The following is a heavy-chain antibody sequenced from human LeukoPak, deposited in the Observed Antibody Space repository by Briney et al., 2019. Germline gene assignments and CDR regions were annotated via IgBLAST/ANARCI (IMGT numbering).Heavy chain of an antibody. J-gene: IGHJ6*03. CDR2: FDPEDGET. D-gene: IGHD3-3*01. V-gene: IGHV1-24*01. CDR3: RSVWSGYQDYYYYYYMDV. CDR1: GYTLTELS. Sequence: ASVKVSCKVSGYTLTELSMHWVRRAPGKGLEWMGGFDPEDGETIYAQKFQGRVTMTEDTSTDTAYMELSSLRSEDTAVYYCRSVWSGYQDYYYYYYMDVWGKGTTVTVSS.